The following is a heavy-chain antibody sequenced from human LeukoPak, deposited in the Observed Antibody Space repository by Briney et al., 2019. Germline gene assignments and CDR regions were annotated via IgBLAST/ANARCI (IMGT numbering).Heavy chain of an antibody. J-gene: IGHJ6*03. CDR3: AANRRAVAGTGYYYYMDV. CDR1: GYRFTSYW. Sequence: GESLKISCKGSGYRFTSYWIGWVRQMPEKGLEWMGIIYPGDSDTRYSPSFQGQVTISADKSISTAYLQWSSLKASDTAMYYCAANRRAVAGTGYYYYMDVWGKGTTVTISS. D-gene: IGHD6-19*01. CDR2: IYPGDSDT. V-gene: IGHV5-51*01.